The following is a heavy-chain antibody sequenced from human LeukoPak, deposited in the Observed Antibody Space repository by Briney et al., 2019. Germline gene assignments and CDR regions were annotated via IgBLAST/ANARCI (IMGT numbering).Heavy chain of an antibody. J-gene: IGHJ4*02. CDR1: GFTFRNYV. CDR2: TSSDLNVK. CDR3: AREGYYGSGSPPSLYFDY. Sequence: GGSLRLSCAASGFTFRNYVIHWVRQAPGKGLEWVAVTSSDLNVKLYADSVKGRFTISRDNSRSALYLQMNSLRPEDTAIYYCAREGYYGSGSPPSLYFDYWGQGTLVTVS. V-gene: IGHV3-30-3*01. D-gene: IGHD3-10*01.